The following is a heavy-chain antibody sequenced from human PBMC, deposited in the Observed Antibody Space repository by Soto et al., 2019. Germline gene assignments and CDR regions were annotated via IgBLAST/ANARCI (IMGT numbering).Heavy chain of an antibody. Sequence: GSLRLSCAASVFTFSSYGMHWVRQAPGKGLEWVAVISYDGGNKYYADSVKGRFTISRDNSKNTLYLQMNSLRAEDTAVYYCAKDRGSYGSGSLDYWGQGTLVTVSS. D-gene: IGHD3-10*01. CDR2: ISYDGGNK. V-gene: IGHV3-30*18. CDR3: AKDRGSYGSGSLDY. CDR1: VFTFSSYG. J-gene: IGHJ4*02.